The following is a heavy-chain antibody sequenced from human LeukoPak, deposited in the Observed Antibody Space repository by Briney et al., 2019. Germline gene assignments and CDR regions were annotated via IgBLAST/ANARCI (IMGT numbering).Heavy chain of an antibody. V-gene: IGHV4-34*01. CDR2: INHSGST. CDR3: ARILDYDFLTGYPRGGLFDP. CDR1: GGSFSGYY. J-gene: IGHJ5*02. Sequence: SETLSLTCAVYGGSFSGYYLSWIRQPPGKGLEWIGEINHSGSTNYNPSLKSRVTISVDTSKNQFSLKLSSVTAADTAVHYCARILDYDFLTGYPRGGLFDPWGQGTLLTVSS. D-gene: IGHD3-9*01.